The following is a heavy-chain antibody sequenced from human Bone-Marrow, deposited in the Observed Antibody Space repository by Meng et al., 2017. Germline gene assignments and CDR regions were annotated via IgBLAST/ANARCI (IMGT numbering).Heavy chain of an antibody. CDR1: GGSISSSSYY. CDR3: GRDRRGGWDDAFDI. D-gene: IGHD1-26*01. V-gene: IGHV4-39*06. J-gene: IGHJ3*02. Sequence: SETLSLTCTVSGGSISSSSYYWGWIRQPPGKGREWIGSVYYSGSPYYNPSLKSRVTLSVDTSRNQFPWKLGSVAAAGTAVYYCGRDRRGGWDDAFDIWGQGTMVTVSS. CDR2: VYYSGSP.